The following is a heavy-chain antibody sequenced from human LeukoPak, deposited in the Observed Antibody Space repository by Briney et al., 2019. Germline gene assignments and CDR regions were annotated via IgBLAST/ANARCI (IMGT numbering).Heavy chain of an antibody. CDR3: ARGVRVGGLLEGPRFDY. Sequence: PSETLSLTCTVSGGSISSYYWSWIRQPPGKGLEWIGYIFYSGSTNYNPSLKSRVTMSLDTSKNQFSLNLSSVTAADTAVYYCARGVRVGGLLEGPRFDYWGQGTLVTVSS. J-gene: IGHJ4*02. D-gene: IGHD1-26*01. CDR2: IFYSGST. CDR1: GGSISSYY. V-gene: IGHV4-59*01.